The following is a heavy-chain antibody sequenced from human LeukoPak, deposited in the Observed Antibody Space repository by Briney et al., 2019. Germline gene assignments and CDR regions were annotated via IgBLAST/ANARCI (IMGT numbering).Heavy chain of an antibody. J-gene: IGHJ4*02. D-gene: IGHD5-24*01. CDR2: ISDSGDST. CDR1: GFTFSSYA. CDR3: AKKMTITGLLYYFDY. Sequence: GGSLRLSCAVSGFTFSSYAMSWVRQAPGRGLEWVSAISDSGDSTYYADSVKGRFTVSRDNSKNTLYLQMNSLRAEDTAVYYCAKKMTITGLLYYFDYWGQGTLVTVSS. V-gene: IGHV3-23*01.